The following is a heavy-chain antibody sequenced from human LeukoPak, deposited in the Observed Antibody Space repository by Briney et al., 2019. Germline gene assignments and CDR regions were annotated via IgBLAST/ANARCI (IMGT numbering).Heavy chain of an antibody. D-gene: IGHD6-13*01. CDR2: ISAYNGNT. CDR3: ARDGYSDYYYYYMDV. Sequence: GASVKVSCKASGYTSTSYGISWVRQAPGQGLEWMGWISAYNGNTNYAQKLQGRVTMTTDTSTSTAYMELRSLRSEDTAVYYCARDGYSDYYYYYMDVWGKGTTVTISS. CDR1: GYTSTSYG. V-gene: IGHV1-18*01. J-gene: IGHJ6*03.